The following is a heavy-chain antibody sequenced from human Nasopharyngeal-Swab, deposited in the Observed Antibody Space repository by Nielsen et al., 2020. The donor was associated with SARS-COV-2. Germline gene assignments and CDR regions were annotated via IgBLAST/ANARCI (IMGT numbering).Heavy chain of an antibody. V-gene: IGHV4-30-4*01. CDR2: IYYSGST. CDR1: GGSISSGDYY. CDR3: ARDVRSYGSGSYYHYYYYYYMDV. Sequence: SETLSLTCTVSGGSISSGDYYWSWIRQPPGKGLEWIGYIYYSGSTYYNPSLKSRVTISVDTSKNQFSLKLSSVTAADTAVYYCARDVRSYGSGSYYHYYYYYYMDVWGKGTTVTVSS. D-gene: IGHD3-10*01. J-gene: IGHJ6*03.